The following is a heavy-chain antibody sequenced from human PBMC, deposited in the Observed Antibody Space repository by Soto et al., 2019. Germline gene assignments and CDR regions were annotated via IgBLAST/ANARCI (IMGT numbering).Heavy chain of an antibody. J-gene: IGHJ4*02. CDR3: ARDGGGGYDFDY. CDR1: GFTFSSYA. Sequence: QVQLVESGGGVVQPGKSLRLSCTASGFTFSSYAMHWVRQAPGKGLEWVALIWYDGSNKYYAESVKGRFTISRDNSKNTLYLQMNSLRAEDTAVYYCARDGGGGYDFDYWGQGTLVTVSS. D-gene: IGHD5-12*01. CDR2: IWYDGSNK. V-gene: IGHV3-33*01.